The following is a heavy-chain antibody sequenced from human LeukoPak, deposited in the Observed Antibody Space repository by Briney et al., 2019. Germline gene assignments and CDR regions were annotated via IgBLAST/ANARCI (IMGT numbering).Heavy chain of an antibody. CDR2: IRYDGSNK. J-gene: IGHJ4*02. CDR3: AKVSPIYDYVWGSYSDY. V-gene: IGHV3-30*02. Sequence: GGSLRLSCAASGFIFSSYGMHWVRQAPGKGLEWVAFIRYDGSNKYYADSVKGRFTISRDNSKNTLYLQMNSLRAEDTAVYYCAKVSPIYDYVWGSYSDYWGQGTLVTVSS. D-gene: IGHD3-16*01. CDR1: GFIFSSYG.